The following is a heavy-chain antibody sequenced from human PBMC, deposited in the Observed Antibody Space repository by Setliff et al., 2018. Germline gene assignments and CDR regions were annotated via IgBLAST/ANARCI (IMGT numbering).Heavy chain of an antibody. J-gene: IGHJ6*03. Sequence: GASVKVSCKTSGGTFSSNGFSWVRQAPGQGLEWMGGIIPTLLGPANYAQKFQGRVTITADESTSTVFMELSSLRSEDTAVYYCARIPARRRYYYMDVWGEGTTVTVSS. CDR2: IIPTLLGPA. CDR1: GGTFSSNG. CDR3: ARIPARRRYYYMDV. V-gene: IGHV1-69*13. D-gene: IGHD6-6*01.